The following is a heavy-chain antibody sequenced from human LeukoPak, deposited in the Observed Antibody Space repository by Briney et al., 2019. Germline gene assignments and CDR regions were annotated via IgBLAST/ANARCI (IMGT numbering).Heavy chain of an antibody. CDR1: GFTFSSFA. V-gene: IGHV3-23*01. D-gene: IGHD3-22*01. CDR3: AKAYYYDSSGYYEASPYFDY. J-gene: IGHJ4*02. CDR2: ISGSDDST. Sequence: GGSLRLSCAASGFTFSSFAMSWVRQAPGKGLEWVSAISGSDDSTYYADSVKGRCTISRDNSKNTLDLQMNSLRAEDTAVYYCAKAYYYDSSGYYEASPYFDYWGQGTLVTVSS.